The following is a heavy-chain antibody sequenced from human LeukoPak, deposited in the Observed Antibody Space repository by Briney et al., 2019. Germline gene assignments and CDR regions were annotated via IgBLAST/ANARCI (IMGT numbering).Heavy chain of an antibody. CDR1: GGSISSSNW. J-gene: IGHJ4*02. CDR2: IYHSGST. CDR3: ARNGGNSDYDY. V-gene: IGHV4-4*02. Sequence: SETLSLTCAVSGGSISSSNWWSWVRQPPGKGLEWIGEIYHSGSTNYNPSLKSRVTILLDKSKNQFSLKLNSVTAADTAVYYCARNGGNSDYDYWGQGTLVTVS. D-gene: IGHD4-23*01.